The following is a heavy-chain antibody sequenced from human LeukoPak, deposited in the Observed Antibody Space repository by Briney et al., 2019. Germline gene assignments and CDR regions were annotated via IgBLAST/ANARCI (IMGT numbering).Heavy chain of an antibody. Sequence: SETLSLTCAVYDGSFSGYYWSWIRQPPGKGLEWIGYIYYSGSTNYNPSLKSRVTISVDTSKNQFSLKLSSVTAADTAVHYCAREVSSGWFDYWGQGTLVTVSS. CDR3: AREVSSGWFDY. V-gene: IGHV4-59*01. CDR1: DGSFSGYY. D-gene: IGHD6-19*01. J-gene: IGHJ4*02. CDR2: IYYSGST.